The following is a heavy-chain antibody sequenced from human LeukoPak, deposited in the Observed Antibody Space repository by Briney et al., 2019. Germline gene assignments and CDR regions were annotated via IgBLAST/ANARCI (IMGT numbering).Heavy chain of an antibody. CDR1: GFTFSSYS. D-gene: IGHD1-26*01. CDR3: ARGSTTVAFEI. J-gene: IGHJ3*02. Sequence: GGSLRLSCAASGFTFSSYSMNWVRQAPGKGLEWVSSISSSSSYIYYADSVKGRFTTSRDNAKNSLYLQMNSLRAEDTAVYYCARGSTTVAFEIWGQGTMVSVSS. V-gene: IGHV3-21*01. CDR2: ISSSSSYI.